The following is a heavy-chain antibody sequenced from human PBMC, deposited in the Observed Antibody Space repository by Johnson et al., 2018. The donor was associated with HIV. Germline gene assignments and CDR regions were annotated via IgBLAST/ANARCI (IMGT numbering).Heavy chain of an antibody. J-gene: IGHJ3*02. CDR2: ISSSGSTI. D-gene: IGHD3-9*01. V-gene: IGHV3-11*04. CDR1: GFTFSDYY. Sequence: VQLVESGGGLVKPGGSLRLSCAASGFTFSDYYMNWIRQAPGKGLDWVSYISSSGSTIYYADSVKGRFTISRDNAKNSLYLQMNSLRVEDTAVYYCAKDIRLVSAYYDILSGTSFDAFDIWGQGTMVTVSS. CDR3: AKDIRLVSAYYDILSGTSFDAFDI.